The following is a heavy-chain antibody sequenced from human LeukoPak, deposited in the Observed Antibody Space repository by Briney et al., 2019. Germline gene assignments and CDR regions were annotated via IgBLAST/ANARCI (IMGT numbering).Heavy chain of an antibody. CDR2: IDAGNGNT. CDR3: ARVARLLWFGETMPYYFDY. CDR1: GYTFTSYA. J-gene: IGHJ4*02. V-gene: IGHV1-3*01. D-gene: IGHD3-10*01. Sequence: ASVRVSCKASGYTFTSYAMHWVRQAPGQRLEWMGWIDAGNGNTKYSQKFQGRVTITRDTSASTAYMELSSLRSEDTAVYYCARVARLLWFGETMPYYFDYWGQGTLVTVSS.